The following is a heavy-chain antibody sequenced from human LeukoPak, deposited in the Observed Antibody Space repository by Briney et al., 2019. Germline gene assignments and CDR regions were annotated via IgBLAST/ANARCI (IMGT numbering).Heavy chain of an antibody. D-gene: IGHD1-26*01. Sequence: SETLSLTCTVSGGSISSNSYYWGWIRQPPGKVLEWIGSIYFSGITYYNPSLKSRVTISVDTSKNQFSLKLTSVTAADTAVYYCASWGASHHYFDSWGRGTLVTVSS. CDR2: IYFSGIT. V-gene: IGHV4-39*01. J-gene: IGHJ4*02. CDR3: ASWGASHHYFDS. CDR1: GGSISSNSYY.